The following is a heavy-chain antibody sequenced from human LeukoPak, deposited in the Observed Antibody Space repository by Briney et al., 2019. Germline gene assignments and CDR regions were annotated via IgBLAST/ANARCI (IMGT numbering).Heavy chain of an antibody. CDR2: INPSGGNI. CDR3: ARDQGLTGYFDY. CDR1: GYRFTNNY. V-gene: IGHV1-46*01. D-gene: IGHD3-9*01. J-gene: IGHJ4*02. Sequence: ASVKVSCKTSGYRFTNNYMHWVRQAPGQGLEWMGIINPSGGNINYAQKFQGRVTMTRDTSTSTEYMELSSLRSEDTAVYFCARDQGLTGYFDYWGQGTLVTVSS.